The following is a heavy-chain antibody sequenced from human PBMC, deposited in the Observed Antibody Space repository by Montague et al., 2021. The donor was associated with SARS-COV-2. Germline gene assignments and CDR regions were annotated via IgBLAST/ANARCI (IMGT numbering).Heavy chain of an antibody. CDR1: GGSISSGGYY. D-gene: IGHD3-3*01. J-gene: IGHJ3*01. Sequence: TLSLTCTVSGGSISSGGYYWSWIRQHPGKGLEWIGYIYYSGSTYYNPSLKSRVTLSRDTSKNQFSLKLQSVTPADTGVYYCARGQVTISGVLIFIPAAGHLDGWGQGTSVTVSS. V-gene: IGHV4-31*03. CDR2: IYYSGST. CDR3: ARGQVTISGVLIFIPAAGHLDG.